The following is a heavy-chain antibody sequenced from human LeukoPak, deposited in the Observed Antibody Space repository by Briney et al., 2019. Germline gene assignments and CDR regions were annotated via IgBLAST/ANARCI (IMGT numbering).Heavy chain of an antibody. Sequence: SVNVSCKASGGTFISYDFSWVGQAPGRGLEWMGGIIPIFGRSYYAQKYQGRVTITADESTSKVYMELSSLTSEDTDIYYCARDSAEQWLTYYFDYWGQGTLVTVSS. CDR3: ARDSAEQWLTYYFDY. CDR2: IIPIFGRS. J-gene: IGHJ4*02. D-gene: IGHD6-19*01. CDR1: GGTFISYD. V-gene: IGHV1-69*13.